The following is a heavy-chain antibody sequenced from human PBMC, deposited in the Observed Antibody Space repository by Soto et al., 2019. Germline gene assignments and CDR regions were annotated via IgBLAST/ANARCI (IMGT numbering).Heavy chain of an antibody. CDR2: IDPIDSYT. J-gene: IGHJ4*02. CDR3: ARQIYDSDTGPNFQYYFDS. V-gene: IGHV5-10-1*01. Sequence: PGESLKISCQGSRYNFASYWISWLRQMPGKGLEWIGRIDPIDSYTNYSPSFQGHVTISADKSISTAYLQWSSLKASETAMYYCARQIYDSDTGPNFQYYFDSWGQGTLVTVSS. D-gene: IGHD3-22*01. CDR1: RYNFASYW.